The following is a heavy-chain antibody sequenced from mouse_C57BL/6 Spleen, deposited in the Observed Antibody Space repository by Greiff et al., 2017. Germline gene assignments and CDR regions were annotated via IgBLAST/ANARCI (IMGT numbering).Heavy chain of an antibody. D-gene: IGHD2-3*01. Sequence: QVQLQQSGAELVRPGASVTLSCKASGYTFTDYEMHWVKQTPVHGLEWIGAIDPETGCTAYNQKFKGKAILTADKSSSTAYMELRSLTSVDSAVYYCTRLYDGYYVGYWGQGTTLTVSS. V-gene: IGHV1-15*01. CDR1: GYTFTDYE. J-gene: IGHJ2*01. CDR3: TRLYDGYYVGY. CDR2: IDPETGCT.